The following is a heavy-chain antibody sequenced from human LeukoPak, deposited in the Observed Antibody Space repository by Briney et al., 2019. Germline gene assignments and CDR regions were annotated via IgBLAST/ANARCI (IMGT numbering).Heavy chain of an antibody. CDR1: GFTFSSSD. V-gene: IGHV3-30*18. CDR3: AKDLQGHYALDY. J-gene: IGHJ4*02. CDR2: ISYGGSNR. Sequence: GGSLRLSCAASGFTFSSSDLHWVRQAPGKGLEWEAVISYGGSNRYYADSVKGRSTISRDNSKNTLYLQMNSLRTEDTAVYYCAKDLQGHYALDYWGQGTLVTVSS. D-gene: IGHD2-2*01.